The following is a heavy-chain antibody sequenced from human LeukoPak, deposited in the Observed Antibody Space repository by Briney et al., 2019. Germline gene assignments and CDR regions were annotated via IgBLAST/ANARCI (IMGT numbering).Heavy chain of an antibody. CDR1: GGSFSGYY. V-gene: IGHV4-34*01. CDR3: ASSFKWLLSPNFDY. CDR2: INHSGST. D-gene: IGHD5-24*01. Sequence: SETLSLTCAVYGGSFSGYYWSWVRQPPGKGLEWIGEINHSGSTNYNPSLKSRVTISVDTSKNRFSLKLSSVTAADTAVYYCASSFKWLLSPNFDYWGQGTLVTVSS. J-gene: IGHJ4*02.